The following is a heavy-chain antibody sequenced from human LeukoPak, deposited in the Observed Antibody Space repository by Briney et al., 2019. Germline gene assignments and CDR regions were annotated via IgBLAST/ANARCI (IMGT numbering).Heavy chain of an antibody. Sequence: SETLSLTCAVYGGSFSGYYWSWIRQPPGKGLEWIGEINHSGSTNYNPSLKGRVTISVDTSKDQFSLKLSSVTAADTAVYYCARGLRRASSSTTQPAQNWFDPWGQGTLVTVSS. CDR2: INHSGST. J-gene: IGHJ5*02. CDR3: ARGLRRASSSTTQPAQNWFDP. D-gene: IGHD2-2*01. CDR1: GGSFSGYY. V-gene: IGHV4-34*01.